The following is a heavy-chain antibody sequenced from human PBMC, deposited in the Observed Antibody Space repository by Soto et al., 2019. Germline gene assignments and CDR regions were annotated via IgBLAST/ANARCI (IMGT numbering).Heavy chain of an antibody. CDR1: GYTFTGYY. D-gene: IGHD2-2*02. J-gene: IGHJ3*02. CDR3: ARYCSSTSCYRPPPNAFDI. V-gene: IGHV1-2*04. CDR2: INPNSGGT. Sequence: ASVKVSCKASGYTFTGYYMHWVRQAPGQGLEWMGWINPNSGGTNYAQKFQGWVTMTRDTSISTAYMELSRLRSDDTAVYYCARYCSSTSCYRPPPNAFDIWGQGTMVTVSS.